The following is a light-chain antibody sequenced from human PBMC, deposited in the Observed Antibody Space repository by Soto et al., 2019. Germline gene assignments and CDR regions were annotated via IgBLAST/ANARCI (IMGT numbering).Light chain of an antibody. CDR3: QELAGAST. CDR1: QSISTY. Sequence: EIVLTQSPATLSLSPGDRATLSCRASQSISTYLAWYQQKPGQAPRLLIYGAYTRATGIPARFSGSGSGTEFTLTISRLQCEYFTDYYSQELAGASTFGQGTRLEIK. CDR2: GAY. V-gene: IGKV3-15*01. J-gene: IGKJ5*01.